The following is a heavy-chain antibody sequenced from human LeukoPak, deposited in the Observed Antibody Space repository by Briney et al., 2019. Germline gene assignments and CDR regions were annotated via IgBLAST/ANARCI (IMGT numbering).Heavy chain of an antibody. CDR2: ISSGSTYK. Sequence: GGSLRLSCAASGFTFSDYSMHWVRQAPGKGLDWVSSISSGSTYKYSADSLKGRFTISRDNAKNSLYLQMNSLRAEDSAVYYCTRGPTLIGVAGKWPLDHWGQGTLVTVSS. D-gene: IGHD6-19*01. V-gene: IGHV3-21*01. J-gene: IGHJ4*02. CDR1: GFTFSDYS. CDR3: TRGPTLIGVAGKWPLDH.